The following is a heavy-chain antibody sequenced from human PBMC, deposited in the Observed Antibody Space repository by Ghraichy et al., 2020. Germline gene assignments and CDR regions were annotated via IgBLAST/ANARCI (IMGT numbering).Heavy chain of an antibody. Sequence: GESLNISCAASGFTFTTYSMNWVRQTPGKGLEWVSSIDSSLSQIYYGESVKGRFTVSRDNAENSQSLQMNSLRAEDTAVYYCVIGFQHEMRSGRFVFDFWGQGALVTVSS. V-gene: IGHV3-21*04. J-gene: IGHJ4*02. CDR3: VIGFQHEMRSGRFVFDF. D-gene: IGHD3-3*01. CDR2: IDSSLSQI. CDR1: GFTFTTYS.